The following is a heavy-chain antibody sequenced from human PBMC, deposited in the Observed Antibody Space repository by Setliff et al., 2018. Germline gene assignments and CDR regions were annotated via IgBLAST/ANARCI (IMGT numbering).Heavy chain of an antibody. CDR2: MSYEGKKT. Sequence: QPGESLRLSCAASAFSFGTYGVPWVRQAPGKGLEWVAVMSYEGKKTFYADSEKGRFTIARDTSKSTLYLQMNSLRPEDTAVYYCARDLPDSSGWGHHFDYWGPGTLVTVPS. CDR3: ARDLPDSSGWGHHFDY. D-gene: IGHD3-22*01. J-gene: IGHJ4*02. CDR1: AFSFGTYG. V-gene: IGHV3-30*04.